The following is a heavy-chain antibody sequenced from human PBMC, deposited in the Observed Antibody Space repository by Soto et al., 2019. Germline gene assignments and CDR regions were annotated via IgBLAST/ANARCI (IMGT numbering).Heavy chain of an antibody. Sequence: ASVKVSCKASGYTFTSYGISWVRQAPGQGLEWMGWISAYNGNTNYAQKLQGRVIMTTDTSTSIAYMELRSLRSDDTAVYYCAREVVVVPAALDYYYYGMDVWGQGTTVTVSS. CDR2: ISAYNGNT. CDR3: AREVVVVPAALDYYYYGMDV. CDR1: GYTFTSYG. D-gene: IGHD2-2*01. J-gene: IGHJ6*02. V-gene: IGHV1-18*01.